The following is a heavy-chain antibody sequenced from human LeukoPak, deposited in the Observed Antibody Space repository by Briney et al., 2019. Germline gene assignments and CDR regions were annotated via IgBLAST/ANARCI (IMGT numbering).Heavy chain of an antibody. Sequence: PSETLSLTCTVSGGSISSSSYYWDWIRQPPGKGLEWIGSVYYSGSTYYNPSLKSRVTISVDTSKNQFSLKLSSVTAADTAVYYCAREGDGGISAHYFDYWGQGTLVTVSS. J-gene: IGHJ4*02. CDR3: AREGDGGISAHYFDY. CDR1: GGSISSSSYY. CDR2: VYYSGST. D-gene: IGHD3-16*02. V-gene: IGHV4-39*02.